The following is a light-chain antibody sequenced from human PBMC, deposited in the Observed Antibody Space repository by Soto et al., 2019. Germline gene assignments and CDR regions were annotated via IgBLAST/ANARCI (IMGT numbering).Light chain of an antibody. Sequence: QPVLTQPASVSGSPGQSITISCTGTSGDVGGHYYVSWYQQHPGKAPKLMIFEISNRPSGVSNRFSGSKSGNTASLTISGLQAEDEAVYYCSSRTTTSTPHVVFGGGTKLTVL. CDR3: SSRTTTSTPHVV. CDR2: EIS. J-gene: IGLJ2*01. V-gene: IGLV2-14*01. CDR1: SGDVGGHYY.